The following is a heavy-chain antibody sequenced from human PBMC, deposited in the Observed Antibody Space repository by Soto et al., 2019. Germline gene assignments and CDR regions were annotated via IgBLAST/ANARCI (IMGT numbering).Heavy chain of an antibody. D-gene: IGHD4-4*01. CDR2: IYHSGST. J-gene: IGHJ4*02. CDR1: GGSISSSNW. V-gene: IGHV4-4*02. Sequence: QVQLQESGPGLVKPSGTLSLTCAVSGGSISSSNWWSWVRQPPGKGLEWIGEIYHSGSTNYNPSLESRVTISVDKSKNQFSLKLSSVTAADTAVYYCARAYSNHPGVPFDYWGQGTLVTVSS. CDR3: ARAYSNHPGVPFDY.